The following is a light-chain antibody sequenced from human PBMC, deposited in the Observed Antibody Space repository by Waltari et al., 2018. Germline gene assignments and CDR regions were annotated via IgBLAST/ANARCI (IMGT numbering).Light chain of an antibody. Sequence: QSALTQPASVSGSPGQSITISCTGTSSDVGGYNYVSWYQQHPGKAPKLMIYEVSNRPSGVSHRFSGFKSGTTASLTIPGLQAEDEADYYCSSYTSSSTLDVVFGGGTKLTVL. CDR1: SSDVGGYNY. V-gene: IGLV2-14*01. J-gene: IGLJ2*01. CDR3: SSYTSSSTLDVV. CDR2: EVS.